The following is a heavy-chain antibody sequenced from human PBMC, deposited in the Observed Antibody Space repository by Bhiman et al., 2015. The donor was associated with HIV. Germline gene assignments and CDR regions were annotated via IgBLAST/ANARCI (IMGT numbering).Heavy chain of an antibody. J-gene: IGHJ6*03. D-gene: IGHD6-13*01. V-gene: IGHV3-33*06. CDR3: AKEIGSSWPPYYMDV. CDR1: GFTFSTYG. CDR2: IWYDGSNK. Sequence: QVHLVESGGGVVQPGRSLRLSCAASGFTFSTYGMHWVRQAPGKGLQWVAVIWYDGSNKYYADSVKGRFTISRDNSKNTLYLQMNSLRAEDTAFYYCAKEIGSSWPPYYMDVWGKGTTVTVSS.